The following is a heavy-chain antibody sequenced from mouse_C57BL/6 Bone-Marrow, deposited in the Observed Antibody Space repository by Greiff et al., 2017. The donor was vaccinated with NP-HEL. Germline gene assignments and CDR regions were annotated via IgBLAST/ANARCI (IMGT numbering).Heavy chain of an antibody. V-gene: IGHV1-81*01. CDR1: GYTFTSYG. CDR3: ARGYDGYYGAY. CDR2: IYPRSGNT. Sequence: VQLQESGAELARPGASVKLSCKASGYTFTSYGISWVKQRTGQGLEWIGEIYPRSGNTYYNEKFKGKATLTADKSSSTAYMELRSLTSEDSAVYFCARGYDGYYGAYWGQGTLVTVSA. J-gene: IGHJ3*01. D-gene: IGHD2-3*01.